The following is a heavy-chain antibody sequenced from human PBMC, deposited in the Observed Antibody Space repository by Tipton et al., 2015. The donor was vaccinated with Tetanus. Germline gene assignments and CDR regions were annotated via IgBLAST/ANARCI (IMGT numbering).Heavy chain of an antibody. D-gene: IGHD3-10*01. CDR2: IYHSGST. CDR1: GGSVNSDDYY. J-gene: IGHJ4*02. V-gene: IGHV4-30-4*08. Sequence: TLSLTCTVSGGSVNSDDYYWTWIRQHPGKGLDWIGYIYHSGSTYYNASLKSRVTISADMSKNQFSLKLTSVTAADTATYYCARMGFTYGQVVYWGQGTLVTVAS. CDR3: ARMGFTYGQVVY.